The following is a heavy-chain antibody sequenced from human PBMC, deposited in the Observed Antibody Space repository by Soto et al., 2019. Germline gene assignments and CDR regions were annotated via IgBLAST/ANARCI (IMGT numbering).Heavy chain of an antibody. CDR1: GGSISSYY. D-gene: IGHD3-22*01. Sequence: ASETLSLTCTVSGGSISSYYWSWIRQPPGKGLEWIGYIYYSGSTNYNPSLKSRVTISVDTSKNQFSLKLSSVTAADTAVYYCARWNTMTQMGFFDIWGQGTMVTVS. V-gene: IGHV4-59*01. CDR3: ARWNTMTQMGFFDI. J-gene: IGHJ3*02. CDR2: IYYSGST.